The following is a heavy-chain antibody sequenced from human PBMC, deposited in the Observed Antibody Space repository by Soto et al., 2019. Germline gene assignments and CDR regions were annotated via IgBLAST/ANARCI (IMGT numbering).Heavy chain of an antibody. V-gene: IGHV4-59*02. Sequence: SETLSLTCNVSGDSVSSGYWSWIWQPPGKGLEWIGFMYFGGSFNYNPSLAGRVTISVETSKNQFSMKMTSVTAADTAVYYCARSYYDSLGFTVGPWGQGTLVTVSS. CDR2: MYFGGSF. J-gene: IGHJ5*02. CDR1: GDSVSSGY. D-gene: IGHD3-22*01. CDR3: ARSYYDSLGFTVGP.